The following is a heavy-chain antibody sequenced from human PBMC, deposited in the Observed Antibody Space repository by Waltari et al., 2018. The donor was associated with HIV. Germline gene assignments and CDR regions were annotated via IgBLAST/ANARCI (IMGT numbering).Heavy chain of an antibody. CDR2: ISAYNGNT. CDR1: GYSFTIYA. D-gene: IGHD1-20*01. CDR3: ARDKGASDTYKAEYFQH. Sequence: VQAAREMKRPATSVMDSCTPQGYSFTIYAITCLRLAPGQGFEWVGWISAYNGNTNYAQKFRGRVTLTTDTSTSTAYMELRGLRHEDTAIYYCARDKGASDTYKAEYFQHWGRGTLVSVSA. J-gene: IGHJ1*01. V-gene: IGHV1-18*01.